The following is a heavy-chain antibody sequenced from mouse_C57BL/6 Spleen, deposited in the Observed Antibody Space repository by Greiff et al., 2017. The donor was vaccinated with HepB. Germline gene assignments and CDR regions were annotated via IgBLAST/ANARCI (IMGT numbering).Heavy chain of an antibody. CDR3: ARRGGIYYGYDEGYAMDY. V-gene: IGHV1-26*01. Sequence: EVQLQQSGPELVKPGASVKISCKASGYTFTDYYMNWVKQSHGKSLEWIGDINPNNGGTSYNQKFKGKATLTVEKSSSTAYMELRSLTSEDSAVYYCARRGGIYYGYDEGYAMDYWGQGTSVTVSS. D-gene: IGHD2-2*01. CDR2: INPNNGGT. J-gene: IGHJ4*01. CDR1: GYTFTDYY.